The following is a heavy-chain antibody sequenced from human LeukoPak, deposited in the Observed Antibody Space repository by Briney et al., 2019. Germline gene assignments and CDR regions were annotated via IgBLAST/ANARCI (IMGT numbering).Heavy chain of an antibody. V-gene: IGHV3-23*01. D-gene: IGHD6-13*01. CDR2: ISASGGST. CDR3: AKGPRQQLVTRFDN. CDR1: GFTFSTHA. Sequence: QPGGSLRLSCAASGFTFSTHAMSWVRQAPGKGLEWVSDISASGGSTYYADSVKGRFTVSRDNSKNTLYLQMSSLRADDTAVYYCAKGPRQQLVTRFDNWGQGALVTVSS. J-gene: IGHJ4*02.